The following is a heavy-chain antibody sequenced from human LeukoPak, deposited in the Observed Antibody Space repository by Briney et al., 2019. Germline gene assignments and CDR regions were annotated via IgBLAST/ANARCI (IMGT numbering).Heavy chain of an antibody. Sequence: PSETLSLTCTVSGGSISSYYWSWIRLPAGKGLEWIGRIYTSGSTNYNPSLKSRVTMSVDTSKNQFSLKLSSVTAADTAVYYCARDYGDYVEGAFDIWGQGTMVTVSS. CDR2: IYTSGST. D-gene: IGHD4-17*01. CDR1: GGSISSYY. J-gene: IGHJ3*02. V-gene: IGHV4-4*07. CDR3: ARDYGDYVEGAFDI.